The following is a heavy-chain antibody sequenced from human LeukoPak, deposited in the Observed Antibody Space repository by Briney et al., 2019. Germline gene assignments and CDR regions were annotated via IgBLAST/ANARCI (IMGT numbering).Heavy chain of an antibody. Sequence: ASVKVSCKASGYTFTSYGISWVRQAPGQGLEWMGWISAYNGNTNYAQKLQGRVTMTTDTSTSTAYRELRSLRSDDTAVYYCARRTSDYGGNYYYFDYWGQGTLVTVSS. V-gene: IGHV1-18*01. D-gene: IGHD4-23*01. CDR3: ARRTSDYGGNYYYFDY. CDR2: ISAYNGNT. CDR1: GYTFTSYG. J-gene: IGHJ4*02.